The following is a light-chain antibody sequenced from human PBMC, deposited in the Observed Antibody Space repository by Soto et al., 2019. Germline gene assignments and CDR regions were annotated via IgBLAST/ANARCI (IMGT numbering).Light chain of an antibody. CDR3: QQHNSWPLT. J-gene: IGKJ4*01. CDR2: DAS. CDR1: QNISGS. Sequence: EIVMTQSPATLSVSPGERATLSCRASQNISGSLAWYQQRPGQAPRLLIYDASTRATVIPARFSGSGSGTEFTLTISSLQSEDFAVYYCQQHNSWPLTFGGGTKVDIK. V-gene: IGKV3D-15*01.